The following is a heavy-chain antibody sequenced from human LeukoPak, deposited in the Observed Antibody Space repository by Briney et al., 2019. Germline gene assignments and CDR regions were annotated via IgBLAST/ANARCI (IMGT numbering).Heavy chain of an antibody. Sequence: GGSLRLSCAASGFTFSSYSMNWLRQAPGKGLEWVSSISSSSSYIYYADSVKGRFTISRDNAKNSLYLQMNSQRAEDTAVYYCARVGLLEVPTEDWGQGTLVTASS. CDR1: GFTFSSYS. D-gene: IGHD2-21*01. CDR2: ISSSSSYI. J-gene: IGHJ1*01. V-gene: IGHV3-21*01. CDR3: ARVGLLEVPTED.